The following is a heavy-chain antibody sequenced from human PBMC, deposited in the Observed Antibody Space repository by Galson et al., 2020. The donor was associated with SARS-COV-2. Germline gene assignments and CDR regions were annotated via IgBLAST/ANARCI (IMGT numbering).Heavy chain of an antibody. CDR1: GDSISTSHSY. CDR2: IYNSGIT. Sequence: SETLSITCTVSGDSISTSHSYWGWIRQPPGKGLEWIGNIYNSGITYYNPSLKSRVTMYVHTSKKQISLKQTSVTAADTAVYYCAGHPDGAYNRTPFDMWGLGTVVTVSS. V-gene: IGHV4-39*01. D-gene: IGHD2-8*02. CDR3: AGHPDGAYNRTPFDM. J-gene: IGHJ3*02.